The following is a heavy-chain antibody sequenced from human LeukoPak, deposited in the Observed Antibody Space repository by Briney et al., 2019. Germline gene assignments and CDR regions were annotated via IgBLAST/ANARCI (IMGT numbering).Heavy chain of an antibody. V-gene: IGHV3-23*01. J-gene: IGHJ4*02. CDR3: AKDLYCSSTSGYEAVY. CDR1: GFTFSSYD. Sequence: GGSLRLSCAASGFTFSSYDMSWVRQAPGKGLEWVSSISGSGGSTYYADSVKGRFTISRDNSKNTLYLQMNSLRAEDTAVYYCAKDLYCSSTSGYEAVYWGQGTRDTVSS. CDR2: ISGSGGST. D-gene: IGHD2-2*01.